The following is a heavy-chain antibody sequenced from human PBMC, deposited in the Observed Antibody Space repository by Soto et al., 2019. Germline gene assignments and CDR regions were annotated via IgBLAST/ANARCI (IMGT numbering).Heavy chain of an antibody. CDR3: AARDRVKSGRSHLYGTDG. CDR2: ISGGTT. CDR1: GSTFSSVV. J-gene: IGHJ6*02. D-gene: IGHD1-26*01. Sequence: EVQLLESGGGLVQPGGSLRLSCVASGSTFSSVVMSWVRQAPGKGLEWVSGISGGTTYYADSVQGRFTISIDDFKNTLFWQMNSMRAEDTAVYRCAARDRVKSGRSHLYGTDGWGQGTTVTDSS. V-gene: IGHV3-23*01.